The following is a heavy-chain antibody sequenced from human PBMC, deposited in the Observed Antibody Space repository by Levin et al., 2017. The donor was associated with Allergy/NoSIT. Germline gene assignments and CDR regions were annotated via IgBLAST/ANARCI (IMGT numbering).Heavy chain of an antibody. J-gene: IGHJ6*03. Sequence: AGGSLRLSCAASGFTFSSYAMSWVRQAPGKGLGWVSAISGSGGSTYYADSVKGRFTISRDNSKNTLYLQMNSLRAEDTAVYYCAKLGEEGQSFYYYMDVWGKGTTVTVSS. CDR3: AKLGEEGQSFYYYMDV. CDR1: GFTFSSYA. D-gene: IGHD1-26*01. CDR2: ISGSGGST. V-gene: IGHV3-23*01.